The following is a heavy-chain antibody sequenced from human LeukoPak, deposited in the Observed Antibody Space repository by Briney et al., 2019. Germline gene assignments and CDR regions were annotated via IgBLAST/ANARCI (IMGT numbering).Heavy chain of an antibody. CDR3: ARDSNYYDSSGYKNWFDP. Sequence: GGSLRLSCAASGFTFDGYGMSWVRQAPGKGLEWVSGINWNGGSTGYADSVKGRFTISRDNAKNSLYLQMNSLRAEDTAVYYCARDSNYYDSSGYKNWFDPWGQGTLVTVSS. CDR2: INWNGGST. D-gene: IGHD3-22*01. V-gene: IGHV3-20*04. J-gene: IGHJ5*02. CDR1: GFTFDGYG.